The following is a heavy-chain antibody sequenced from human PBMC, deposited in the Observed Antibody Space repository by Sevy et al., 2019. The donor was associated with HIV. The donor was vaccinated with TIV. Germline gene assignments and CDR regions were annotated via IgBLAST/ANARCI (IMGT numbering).Heavy chain of an antibody. Sequence: GGSLRLSCAASGFTFSNYAMSWVRQAPGKGLEWVSVISFSGSDTDYADSVKGRFTISSGNSKNTLYLQMNTLRAEDTAVYYCARDRVSGGYYAGDFDYWGQGTLVTVSS. CDR2: ISFSGSDT. J-gene: IGHJ4*02. CDR3: ARDRVSGGYYAGDFDY. D-gene: IGHD1-26*01. CDR1: GFTFSNYA. V-gene: IGHV3-23*01.